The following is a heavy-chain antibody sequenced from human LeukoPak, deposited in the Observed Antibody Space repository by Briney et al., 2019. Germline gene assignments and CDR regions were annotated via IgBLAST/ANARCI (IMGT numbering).Heavy chain of an antibody. D-gene: IGHD5-12*01. J-gene: IGHJ6*03. CDR3: ARVGYRQFYYRDV. V-gene: IGHV1-2*02. CDR2: INPNSCGT. Sequence: ASVKVSCKASGYTFTGYYMHWVRQAPGQGLEWMGWINPNSCGTNYAQKIQGRVTMTRDTSISTAYMELSRLRSDDTAVYYCARVGYRQFYYRDVWGKGTTVTVSS. CDR1: GYTFTGYY.